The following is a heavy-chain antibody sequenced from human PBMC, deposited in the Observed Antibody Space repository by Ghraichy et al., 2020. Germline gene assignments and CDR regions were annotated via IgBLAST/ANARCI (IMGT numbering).Heavy chain of an antibody. Sequence: LRLSCTVSGGSINYGGFYWSWIRQHPGKGPEWLGYIYYTGTTYYNLSLKSRLVISVDTSKNQFSLTLSSVTAADTDVYYCARGRSYSSSSYGLDVWGQGTTVTVS. V-gene: IGHV4-31*03. D-gene: IGHD6-6*01. J-gene: IGHJ6*02. CDR3: ARGRSYSSSSYGLDV. CDR2: IYYTGTT. CDR1: GGSINYGGFY.